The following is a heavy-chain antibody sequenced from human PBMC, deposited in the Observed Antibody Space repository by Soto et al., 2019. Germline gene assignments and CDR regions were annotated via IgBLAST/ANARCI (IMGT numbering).Heavy chain of an antibody. J-gene: IGHJ4*02. CDR2: IIPILGIA. CDR3: ARGSSGGSSVYDSTPFAY. Sequence: QVQLVQSGAEVKKPGSSVKVSCKASGGTFSSYTISWVRQAPGQGLEWMGRIIPILGIANYAQKFQGRVTITADKPPTTATWGQSSVSLEDTAVYYCARGSSGGSSVYDSTPFAYGGKGPLVPVS. V-gene: IGHV1-69*02. CDR1: GGTFSSYT. D-gene: IGHD5-12*01.